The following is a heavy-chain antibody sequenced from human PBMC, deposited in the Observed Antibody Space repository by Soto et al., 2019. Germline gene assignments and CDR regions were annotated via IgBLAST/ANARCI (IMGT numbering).Heavy chain of an antibody. CDR2: IYYSGST. D-gene: IGHD5-12*01. CDR3: ARDNRPDIVATISNSNYYYYYGMDV. CDR1: GGSISSYY. V-gene: IGHV4-59*01. Sequence: SETLSLTCTVSGGSISSYYWSWIRQPPGKGLEWIGYIYYSGSTNYNPSLKSRVTISVDTSKNQFSLKLSSVTAADTAVYYCARDNRPDIVATISNSNYYYYYGMDVWGQGTTVTVSS. J-gene: IGHJ6*02.